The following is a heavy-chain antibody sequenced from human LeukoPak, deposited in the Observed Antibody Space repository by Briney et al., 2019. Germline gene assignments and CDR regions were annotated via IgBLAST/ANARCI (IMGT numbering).Heavy chain of an antibody. CDR2: TFYRSKLYN. CDR3: ARGVERIDY. CDR1: GDSVSSNSAA. V-gene: IGHV6-1*01. Sequence: SQTLSLTCAISGDSVSSNSAAWNWVRQSPEKGLEWLGRTFYRSKLYNEYAVSVKGRITINPDTSKNQFSLQVNAVTPDDTAVYYCARGVERIDYWGQGTLVTVSS. D-gene: IGHD1-1*01. J-gene: IGHJ4*02.